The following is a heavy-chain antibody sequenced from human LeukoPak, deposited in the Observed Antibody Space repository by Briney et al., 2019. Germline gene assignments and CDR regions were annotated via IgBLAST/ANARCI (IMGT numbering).Heavy chain of an antibody. Sequence: GESLKISCKGSGYSFTSYWIGWVRQMPGKGLECMGFIYPGDSDTRYSPSFQGQVIVSADKSITTAYLQWSSLRASDTAMYYCARWVTADRGKKDAFDVWGQGTMVTVSS. V-gene: IGHV5-51*01. D-gene: IGHD2-21*02. CDR1: GYSFTSYW. CDR2: IYPGDSDT. J-gene: IGHJ3*01. CDR3: ARWVTADRGKKDAFDV.